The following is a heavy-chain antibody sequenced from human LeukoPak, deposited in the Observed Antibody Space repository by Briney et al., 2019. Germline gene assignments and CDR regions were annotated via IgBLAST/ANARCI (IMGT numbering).Heavy chain of an antibody. V-gene: IGHV1-18*01. J-gene: IGHJ4*02. CDR3: ARAVGVVVTAIDYFDY. CDR2: ISAYNGNT. D-gene: IGHD2-21*02. CDR1: GYTFTSYG. Sequence: ASVKVSCKASGYTFTSYGIGWVRQAPGQGLEWMGWISAYNGNTNYAQKLQGRVTMTTDTSTSTAYMELRSLRSDDTAVYHCARAVGVVVTAIDYFDYWGQGTLVTVSS.